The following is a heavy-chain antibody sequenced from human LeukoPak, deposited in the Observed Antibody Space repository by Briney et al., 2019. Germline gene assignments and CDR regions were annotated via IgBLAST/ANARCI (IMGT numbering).Heavy chain of an antibody. CDR1: GFTFSTYG. CDR2: ISSSGSTI. CDR3: ARDYDFTDDY. D-gene: IGHD3-3*01. Sequence: GGSLRLSCAASGFTFSTYGMNWVRQAPGKGLEWVSYISSSGSTIYYADSVKGRFTISRDNAKNSLYLQMNSLRAEDTAVYYCARDYDFTDDYWGQGTLVTVSS. J-gene: IGHJ4*02. V-gene: IGHV3-48*03.